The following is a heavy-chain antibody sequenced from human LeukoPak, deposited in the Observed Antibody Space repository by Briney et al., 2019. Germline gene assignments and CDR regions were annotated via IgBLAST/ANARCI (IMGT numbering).Heavy chain of an antibody. D-gene: IGHD2-15*01. V-gene: IGHV3-21*01. CDR1: GFTFTTYV. CDR3: ASPADCSGGSCYSNYYYYMDV. Sequence: GGSLRLSCAASGFTFTTYVMTWVRQAPGKGLEWVSSISSSSSYIYYADSVKGRFTISRDNAKNSLYLQMNSLRAEDTAVYYCASPADCSGGSCYSNYYYYMDVWGKGTTVTVSS. J-gene: IGHJ6*03. CDR2: ISSSSSYI.